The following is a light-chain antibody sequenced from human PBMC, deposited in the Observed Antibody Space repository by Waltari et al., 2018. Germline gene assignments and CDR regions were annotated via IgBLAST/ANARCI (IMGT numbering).Light chain of an antibody. CDR3: QKYVNLPAT. J-gene: IGKJ1*01. CDR2: GAS. CDR1: QSVGPY. V-gene: IGKV3-20*01. Sequence: EIVLTQSPGTLPLSPGERAPLSCRASQSVGPYLARYQQKPGQAPRLLIYGASNRATGIPERFSGSGSGTDFSLTISRLEPEDFAVYYCQKYVNLPATFGQGTKVEIK.